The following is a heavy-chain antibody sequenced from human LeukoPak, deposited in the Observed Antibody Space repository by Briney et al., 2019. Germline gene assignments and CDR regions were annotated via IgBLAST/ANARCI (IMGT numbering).Heavy chain of an antibody. CDR3: ARDDVAWNDVHWFDP. CDR2: INSIGSYM. Sequence: GGSLRLSCAASGFTFSYYTMNWVRQAPGKGLEWVSSINSIGSYMYYADSVKGRFTISRDNAKDSLYLQMSSLRAEDTAVYYCARDDVAWNDVHWFDPWGQGTLVTVPS. J-gene: IGHJ5*02. V-gene: IGHV3-21*01. CDR1: GFTFSYYT. D-gene: IGHD1-1*01.